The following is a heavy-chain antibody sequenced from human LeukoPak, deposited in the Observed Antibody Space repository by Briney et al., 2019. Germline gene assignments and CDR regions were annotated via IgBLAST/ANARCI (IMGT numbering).Heavy chain of an antibody. V-gene: IGHV4-59*08. CDR2: IYYSGST. CDR3: ARGLEWGDGFDN. J-gene: IGHJ3*02. Sequence: PSETLSLTCTVSGGSISSYYWSWIRQPPGKGLEWIGYIYYSGSTNYNPSLKSRVTISVDTSKNHFSLKLTSVTAADTAVYYCARGLEWGDGFDNWGQGTMVTVSP. D-gene: IGHD1-1*01. CDR1: GGSISSYY.